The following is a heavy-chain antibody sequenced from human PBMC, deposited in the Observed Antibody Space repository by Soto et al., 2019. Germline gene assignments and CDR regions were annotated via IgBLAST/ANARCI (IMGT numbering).Heavy chain of an antibody. Sequence: ETLSLTCAVSGYSISSGYYWGWIRQPPGKGLEWIGSIYHSGSTYYNPSLKSRVTISVDTSKNQFSLKLSSVTAADTAVYYCARVSSSSGGYNWFDPWGQGTLVTVSS. CDR1: GYSISSGYY. V-gene: IGHV4-38-2*01. CDR3: ARVSSSSGGYNWFDP. J-gene: IGHJ5*02. CDR2: IYHSGST. D-gene: IGHD6-6*01.